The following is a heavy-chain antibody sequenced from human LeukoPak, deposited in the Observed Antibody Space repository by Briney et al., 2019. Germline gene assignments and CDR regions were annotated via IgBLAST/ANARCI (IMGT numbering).Heavy chain of an antibody. CDR2: ISYDGSNK. J-gene: IGHJ4*02. CDR1: GLTVSSNY. Sequence: SGGSLRLSCAASGLTVSSNYMSWVRQAPGKGLEWVAVISYDGSNKYYADSVKGRFTISRDNSKNTLYLQMNSLRAEDTAVYYCARVSLWYSSSSPGDYWGQGTLVTVSS. CDR3: ARVSLWYSSSSPGDY. D-gene: IGHD6-6*01. V-gene: IGHV3-30-3*01.